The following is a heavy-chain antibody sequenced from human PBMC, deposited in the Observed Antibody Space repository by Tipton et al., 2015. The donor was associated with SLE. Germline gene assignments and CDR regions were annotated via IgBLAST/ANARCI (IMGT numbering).Heavy chain of an antibody. Sequence: QLVQSGGGVVQPGGSLRLSCAASGLTVSENYMTWVRQAPRGGLEWVSLIYSDGSTYYADSVKGRFTISRDNSKNTLFLQMNSLRAEDTAMYYCAISLYSSPDYWGQGTLVTVSS. J-gene: IGHJ4*02. CDR2: IYSDGST. CDR1: GLTVSENY. V-gene: IGHV3-53*04. CDR3: AISLYSSPDY. D-gene: IGHD6-13*01.